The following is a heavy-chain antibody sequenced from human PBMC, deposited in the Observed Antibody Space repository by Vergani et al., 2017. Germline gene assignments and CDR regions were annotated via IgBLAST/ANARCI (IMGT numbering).Heavy chain of an antibody. V-gene: IGHV4-34*02. J-gene: IGHJ4*02. CDR2: ITAIGSA. CDR3: ASRLPRLNLGSMSNAGTVDS. Sequence: QVHLQQRGAGVLKPSETLSLTCGVIGGSLSGYFWSWIRQSPGRGLEWIGEITAIGSAKYSPSATSRCTISVDTSRSECTLTVTSVTAADTGLYFCASRLPRLNLGSMSNAGTVDSWVQGTLVTVSS. CDR1: GGSLSGYF. D-gene: IGHD6-25*01.